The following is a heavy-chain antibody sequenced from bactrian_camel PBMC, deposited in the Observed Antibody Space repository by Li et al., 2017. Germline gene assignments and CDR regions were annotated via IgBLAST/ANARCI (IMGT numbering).Heavy chain of an antibody. CDR2: INSDGGTT. Sequence: HVQLVESGGGLVQPGGSLRLSCAASGFTSSTYWMYWVRQAPGKGLEWVSLINSDGGTTYYADSLKDRLTISRDNAENTVSLRMGSLKPDDTGVYYCVRELNTFTNWLPHPLDYWGQGTQVTVS. D-gene: IGHD1*01. CDR1: GFTSSTYW. J-gene: IGHJ4*01. CDR3: VRELNTFTNWLPHPLDY. V-gene: IGHV3S1*01.